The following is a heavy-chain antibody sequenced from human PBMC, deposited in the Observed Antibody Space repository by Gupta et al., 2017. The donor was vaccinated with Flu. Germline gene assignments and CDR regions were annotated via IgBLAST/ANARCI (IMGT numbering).Heavy chain of an antibody. Sequence: GYYWSWIRQPPGKGLEGSGEINHSGSTNYNPALKSRVTISVDTSKNQVSLKLSSVTAAATAVYYCAIGHHWDDRWGAFDIGGQGTMVTVYS. J-gene: IGHJ3*02. D-gene: IGHD1-1*01. CDR3: AIGHHWDDRWGAFDI. CDR2: INHSGST. V-gene: IGHV4-34*01. CDR1: GYY.